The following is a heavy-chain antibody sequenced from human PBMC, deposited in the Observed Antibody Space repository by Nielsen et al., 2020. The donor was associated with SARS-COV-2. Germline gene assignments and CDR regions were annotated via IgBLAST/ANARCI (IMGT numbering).Heavy chain of an antibody. J-gene: IGHJ4*02. CDR1: GFTFSSYP. CDR2: ISFDGSNK. Sequence: GESLKISCAASGFTFSSYPMHWVRQAPGTGLELVAIISFDGSNKYYADSVRGRFTISRDNPTNTLYLQMSSLRADDTAIYYCARADTVIITGPYDYWGQGTLVTVSS. V-gene: IGHV3-30*04. D-gene: IGHD3-16*01. CDR3: ARADTVIITGPYDY.